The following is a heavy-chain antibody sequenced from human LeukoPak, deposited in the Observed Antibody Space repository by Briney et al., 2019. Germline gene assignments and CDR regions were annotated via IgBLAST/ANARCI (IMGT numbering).Heavy chain of an antibody. D-gene: IGHD4-17*01. Sequence: ASVKVSCKASGYTFTTYSKHWVRQAPGRGLEWMGIIDPAGGGTTYAQKFQGRVTMTRDTSTTTVYMELSSLRSEDTAVYYCARAPDGTTVTATPLDVWGQGTTVTVSS. J-gene: IGHJ6*02. V-gene: IGHV1-46*01. CDR3: ARAPDGTTVTATPLDV. CDR2: IDPAGGGT. CDR1: GYTFTTYS.